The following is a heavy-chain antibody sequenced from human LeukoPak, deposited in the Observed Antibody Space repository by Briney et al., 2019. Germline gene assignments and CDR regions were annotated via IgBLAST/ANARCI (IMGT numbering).Heavy chain of an antibody. CDR3: ARGSYYNPLGY. J-gene: IGHJ4*02. CDR2: MNPNSGNT. D-gene: IGHD1-26*01. Sequence: ASVKVSCTASGYTFTSYDINWVRQATGQGLEWMGWMNPNSGNTGYAQKFQGRVTIIRNTSISTAYMELSSLRSEDTAVYYCARGSYYNPLGYWGQGTLVTVSS. V-gene: IGHV1-8*03. CDR1: GYTFTSYD.